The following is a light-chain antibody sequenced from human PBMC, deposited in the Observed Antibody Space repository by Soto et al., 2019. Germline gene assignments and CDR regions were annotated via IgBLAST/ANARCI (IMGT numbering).Light chain of an antibody. CDR1: ETVDSNS. V-gene: IGKV3-20*01. CDR3: QQYGGSPSFT. Sequence: EIVLTQSPGTLSLSPGERATLSCRASETVDSNSLAWYQQKPGQAPRLLIYAASRRATGIPDRFIGSGSGTAFSLIINRLEPEAFAVYYCQQYGGSPSFTFGPGTRVDVK. J-gene: IGKJ3*01. CDR2: AAS.